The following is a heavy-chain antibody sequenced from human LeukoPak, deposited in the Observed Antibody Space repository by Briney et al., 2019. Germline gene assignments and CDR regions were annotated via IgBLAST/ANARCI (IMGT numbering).Heavy chain of an antibody. V-gene: IGHV3-11*01. D-gene: IGHD3-22*01. J-gene: IGHJ4*02. CDR3: ARDRLGDYDHSGYYDK. CDR1: GFTFSDYY. Sequence: GGSPRLSCAAPGFTFSDYYMSWLRQAPGKGLEWVAYICDSGRTVYYADSVKGRFTISRDNAKNSVYLQMNNLRAEDTAVYYCARDRLGDYDHSGYYDKWGQGTLVTVSS. CDR2: ICDSGRTV.